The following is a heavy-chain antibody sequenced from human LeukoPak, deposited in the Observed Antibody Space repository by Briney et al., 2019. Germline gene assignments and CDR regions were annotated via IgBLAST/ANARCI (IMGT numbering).Heavy chain of an antibody. D-gene: IGHD6-19*01. J-gene: IGHJ3*02. V-gene: IGHV3-13*01. CDR3: ARVGSGPGAFDI. CDR1: GFTFSSYD. CDR2: IGTAGDT. Sequence: GGSLRLSCAASGFTFSSYDMHWVRQATGKGLEWVSAIGTAGDTYYPGSVKGRFTISRENAKNSLYLQMNSLRAGDTAVYYCARVGSGPGAFDIWGQGTMVTVSS.